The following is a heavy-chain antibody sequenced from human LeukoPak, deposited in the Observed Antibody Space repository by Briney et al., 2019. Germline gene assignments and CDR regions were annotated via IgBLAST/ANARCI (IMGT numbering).Heavy chain of an antibody. Sequence: PSETLSLTCTVSGGSISSYYWSWIRQPPGKGLEWIGYIYYSGSTNYNPSLKSRVTISVDTSKNQFSLKLSSVTAADTAVYYCARSYIVVVPAAIDDAFDIWGQGTMVTVSS. CDR1: GGSISSYY. CDR3: ARSYIVVVPAAIDDAFDI. D-gene: IGHD2-2*01. J-gene: IGHJ3*02. CDR2: IYYSGST. V-gene: IGHV4-59*13.